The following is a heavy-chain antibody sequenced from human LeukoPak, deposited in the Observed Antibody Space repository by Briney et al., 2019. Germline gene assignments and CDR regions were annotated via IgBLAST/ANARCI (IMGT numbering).Heavy chain of an antibody. D-gene: IGHD6-19*01. V-gene: IGHV3-23*01. CDR3: AKVYTSGWYLDY. J-gene: IGHJ4*02. Sequence: GGSLRLSCAASGLTFSICGMSWVRQAPGKGLEWVSAISDSGGSTSYADSVKGRFTISRENSKRTLYLQMNSLRAEDTAIYYCAKVYTSGWYLDYWGQGILVTVSS. CDR2: ISDSGGST. CDR1: GLTFSICG.